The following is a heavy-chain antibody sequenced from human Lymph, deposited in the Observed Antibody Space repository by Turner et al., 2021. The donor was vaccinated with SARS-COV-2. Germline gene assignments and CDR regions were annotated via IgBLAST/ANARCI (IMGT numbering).Heavy chain of an antibody. Sequence: QVQLVQSGAEVKKPGSSVKVSCKASGGTFSTYGISWVRPAPGQGLEWRGGIIPILGIANYAQKCQGRVTITADKSTSTAYMELSSLRSEDTAVYHCARRHSGNYDAFDIWGQGTMVTVSS. V-gene: IGHV1-69*10. J-gene: IGHJ3*02. D-gene: IGHD1-26*01. CDR1: GGTFSTYG. CDR2: IIPILGIA. CDR3: ARRHSGNYDAFDI.